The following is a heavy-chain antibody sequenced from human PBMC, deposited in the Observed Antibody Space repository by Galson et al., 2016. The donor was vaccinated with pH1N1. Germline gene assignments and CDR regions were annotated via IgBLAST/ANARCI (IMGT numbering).Heavy chain of an antibody. D-gene: IGHD1-14*01. J-gene: IGHJ6*02. CDR2: MNLNSGNA. V-gene: IGHV1-8*01. CDR1: GYTFTSYD. CDR3: ARGRKYAMDV. Sequence: SVKVSCKASGYTFTSYDVNWVRQATGQGLERMGWMNLNSGNAGSAQKFHGRVTMTSNSSIPTAYMEWSSLRFEDTAVYYCARGRKYAMDVWGQGTTVAVSS.